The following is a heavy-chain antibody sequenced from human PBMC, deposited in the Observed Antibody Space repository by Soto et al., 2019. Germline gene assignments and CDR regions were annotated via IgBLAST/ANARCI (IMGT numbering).Heavy chain of an antibody. CDR3: ARDDIPGRAVAIYGMDV. Sequence: LRLSCAASGFTFSSYGMHWVRQAPGKGLEWVAVIWYDGSNKYYADSVKGRFTISRDNSKNTLYLQMNSLRAEDTAVYYCARDDIPGRAVAIYGMDVWGQGTTVTVSS. D-gene: IGHD6-19*01. CDR2: IWYDGSNK. V-gene: IGHV3-33*01. CDR1: GFTFSSYG. J-gene: IGHJ6*02.